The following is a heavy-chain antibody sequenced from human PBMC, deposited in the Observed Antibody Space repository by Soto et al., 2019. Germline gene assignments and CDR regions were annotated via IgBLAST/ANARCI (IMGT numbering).Heavy chain of an antibody. CDR3: ARGRNYYGSGRAWFDP. CDR2: INHSGST. CDR1: GGSFSGYY. V-gene: IGHV4-34*01. J-gene: IGHJ5*02. D-gene: IGHD3-10*01. Sequence: SETLSLTCAVFGGSFSGYYWSWIRQPPGKGLEWIGEINHSGSTNYNPSLKSRVTISVDTSKNQFSLKLSSVTAADTAVYYCARGRNYYGSGRAWFDPWGQGTLVTVSS.